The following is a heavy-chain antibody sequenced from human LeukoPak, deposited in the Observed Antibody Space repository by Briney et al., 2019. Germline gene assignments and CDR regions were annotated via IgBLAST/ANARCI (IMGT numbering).Heavy chain of an antibody. CDR3: AKDSYGSGSYYNQYFQH. J-gene: IGHJ1*01. V-gene: IGHV3-23*01. Sequence: GGSLRLSCAASGFTFSSYAMSWVRQAPGKGLEWVSSISGSGGSTYYADSVKGRFTISRDNSKNTLYLQMNSLRAEDTAVYYCAKDSYGSGSYYNQYFQHWGQGTLVTVSS. CDR1: GFTFSSYA. D-gene: IGHD3-10*01. CDR2: ISGSGGST.